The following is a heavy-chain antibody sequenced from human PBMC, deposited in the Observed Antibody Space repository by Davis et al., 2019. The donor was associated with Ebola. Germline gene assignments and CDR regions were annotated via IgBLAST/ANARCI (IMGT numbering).Heavy chain of an antibody. CDR2: IWYDGSNK. J-gene: IGHJ4*01. CDR3: ARVADGGETDY. CDR1: GVTFSSYS. V-gene: IGHV3-33*08. D-gene: IGHD4-23*01. Sequence: GESLKISCAASGVTFSSYSMNWVRQAPGKGLEWVAVIWYDGSNKYYADSVKGRFTISRDNSKNTLYLQMNSLRAEDTAVYYCARVADGGETDYWGQGTLVTVSS.